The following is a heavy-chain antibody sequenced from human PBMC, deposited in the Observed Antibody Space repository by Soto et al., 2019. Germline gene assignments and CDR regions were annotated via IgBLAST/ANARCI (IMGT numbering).Heavy chain of an antibody. J-gene: IGHJ5*02. CDR1: GFTFSNYG. D-gene: IGHD6-13*01. CDR2: ISYDGSNK. V-gene: IGHV3-30*18. Sequence: QVQLVESGGDVVQPGRSLRLSCAASGFTFSNYGMHWVRQAPGKGLEWVAVISYDGSNKYYADSVKGRFTVSRDNSENTLYLQMNSLRAEDTAMYYCAKDREQQLIRGWFDPWGQGTLVTVSS. CDR3: AKDREQQLIRGWFDP.